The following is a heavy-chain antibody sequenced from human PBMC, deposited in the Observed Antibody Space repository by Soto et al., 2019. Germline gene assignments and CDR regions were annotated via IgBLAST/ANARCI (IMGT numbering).Heavy chain of an antibody. D-gene: IGHD2-8*01. CDR1: GGSISSGGYY. J-gene: IGHJ6*02. CDR3: ARACSMYYYYGMDV. CDR2: IYYSGST. V-gene: IGHV4-31*03. Sequence: PSETLSLTCTVSGGSISSGGYYWSWIRQHPGKGLEWIGYIYYSGSTYYNPSLKSRVTISVDTSKNQFSLKLSSVTAADTAVYYCARACSMYYYYGMDVWGQGTRVTVSS.